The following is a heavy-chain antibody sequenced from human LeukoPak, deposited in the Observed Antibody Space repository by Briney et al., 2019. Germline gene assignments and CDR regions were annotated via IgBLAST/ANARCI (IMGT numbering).Heavy chain of an antibody. V-gene: IGHV3-30*02. D-gene: IGHD2-2*01. CDR1: GFTFSSYG. Sequence: GGSLRLSCAASGFTFSSYGMHWVRQAPGKGLEWVAFIRYDGSNKYYADSVKGRFTISRDNSKSTLYLQMNSLRAEDTAVYYCAKDYCSSTSCFSGGLDYWGQGTLVTVSS. CDR2: IRYDGSNK. J-gene: IGHJ4*02. CDR3: AKDYCSSTSCFSGGLDY.